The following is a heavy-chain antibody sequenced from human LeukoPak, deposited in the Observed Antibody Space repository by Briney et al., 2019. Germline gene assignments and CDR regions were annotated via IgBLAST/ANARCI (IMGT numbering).Heavy chain of an antibody. CDR3: ARLHFTIFGVPSDAFDI. J-gene: IGHJ3*02. CDR2: IKQDGSEK. Sequence: GGSLRLSCAASGFTFSSYWMSWVRQAPGKGLEWVANIKQDGSEKYYVDSVKGRFTISRDNAKNSLYLQMNSLRAEDTAVYYCARLHFTIFGVPSDAFDIWGQGTMVTVSS. V-gene: IGHV3-7*01. CDR1: GFTFSSYW. D-gene: IGHD3-3*01.